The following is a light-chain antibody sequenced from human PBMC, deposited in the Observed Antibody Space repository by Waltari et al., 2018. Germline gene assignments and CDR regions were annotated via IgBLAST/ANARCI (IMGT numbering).Light chain of an antibody. CDR2: DVT. V-gene: IGLV2-14*03. CDR3: SSYSDISISLL. J-gene: IGLJ2*01. Sequence: QSALTQPASVSGSPGQSIAISCTGTSSDIGVYNNVSWYQKHPGKAPKLIIYDVTERPSGVSNRFSGSKSGNTASLTISGLQTDDESDYFCSSYSDISISLLFGGGTKLTVL. CDR1: SSDIGVYNN.